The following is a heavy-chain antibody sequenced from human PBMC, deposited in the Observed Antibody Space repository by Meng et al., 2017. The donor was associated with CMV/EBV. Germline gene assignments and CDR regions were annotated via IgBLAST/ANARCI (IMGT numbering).Heavy chain of an antibody. CDR1: GGSISSSSYY. CDR2: IYYSGST. Sequence: GSLRLSCTVSGGSISSSSYYWGWIRQPPGKGLEWIGSIYYSGSTNYNPSLKSRVTISVDTSKNQFSLKLSSVTAADTAVYYCARDLRVDSSSYYYFDYWGQGTLVTVSS. V-gene: IGHV4-39*07. J-gene: IGHJ4*02. D-gene: IGHD6-13*01. CDR3: ARDLRVDSSSYYYFDY.